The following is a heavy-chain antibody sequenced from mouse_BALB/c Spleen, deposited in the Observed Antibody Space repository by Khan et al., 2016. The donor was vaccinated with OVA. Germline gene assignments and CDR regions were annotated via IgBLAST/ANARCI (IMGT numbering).Heavy chain of an antibody. CDR3: ARGGKGGFAY. CDR2: VSSLAYNF. Sequence: EVELVESGGGLVQPGGSRKLSCAASGFTFSDYGMAWVRQAPGKGPEWVAFVSSLAYNFYYADTVTGRFTISRENAKNTLYLEMSSLRSEDTAMDYCARGGKGGFAYWGQGTLVTVSA. V-gene: IGHV5-15*02. J-gene: IGHJ3*01. CDR1: GFTFSDYG.